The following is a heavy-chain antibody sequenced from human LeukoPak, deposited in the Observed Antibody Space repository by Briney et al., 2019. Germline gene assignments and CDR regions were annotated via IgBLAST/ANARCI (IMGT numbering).Heavy chain of an antibody. CDR3: AGPSTAMATSDFDY. Sequence: PSETLSLTCAVSGYSISSGYYWGWIRQPPGKGLEWIGGIYHIGSTYYNPSLKSRVTISVDTSKNQFSLKLSSVTAADTAVYYCAGPSTAMATSDFDYWGQGTLVTVSS. D-gene: IGHD5-18*01. V-gene: IGHV4-38-2*01. CDR1: GYSISSGYY. J-gene: IGHJ4*02. CDR2: IYHIGST.